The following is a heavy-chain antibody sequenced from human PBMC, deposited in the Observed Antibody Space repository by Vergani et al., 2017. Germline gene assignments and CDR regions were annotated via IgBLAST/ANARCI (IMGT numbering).Heavy chain of an antibody. Sequence: QLQLQESGPGLVKPSATLSLTCSVSGAPIRSSNYYWGWIRQPPGKGLEWIASIHYSGSTYYNPSLKSRVTISVDTSKNQFSLKLSSVTAADTAVYFCARHSPVEWLVKLGWIDPWGQGILVTVSS. J-gene: IGHJ5*02. CDR3: ARHSPVEWLVKLGWIDP. D-gene: IGHD6-19*01. V-gene: IGHV4-39*01. CDR1: GAPIRSSNYY. CDR2: IHYSGST.